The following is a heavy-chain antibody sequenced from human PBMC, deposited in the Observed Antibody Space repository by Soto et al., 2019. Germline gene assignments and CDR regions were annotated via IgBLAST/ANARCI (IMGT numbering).Heavy chain of an antibody. Sequence: SETLSLTCAVYGGSFSGYYWSWIRQPPGKGLEWIGEINHSGSTNYNPSLKGRVTISVDTSKNQFSLKLSSVTAADTAVYYCARGRIIVLMVYAINYFDYWGQGTLVTVSS. CDR3: ARGRIIVLMVYAINYFDY. CDR1: GGSFSGYY. V-gene: IGHV4-34*01. D-gene: IGHD2-8*01. CDR2: INHSGST. J-gene: IGHJ4*02.